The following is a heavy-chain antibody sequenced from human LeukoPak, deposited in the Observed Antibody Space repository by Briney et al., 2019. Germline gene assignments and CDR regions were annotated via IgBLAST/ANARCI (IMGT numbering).Heavy chain of an antibody. D-gene: IGHD3-9*01. V-gene: IGHV3-48*01. CDR3: AKLGNYYDILTAYHDY. J-gene: IGHJ4*02. Sequence: GGSLRLSCAASGFTFSSYSMNWVRQAPGKGLEWVSYISSSSSTIYYADSVKGRFTISRDNSKNTLYLQMNSLRAEDTAVYYCAKLGNYYDILTAYHDYWGQGTLVTVSS. CDR2: ISSSSSTI. CDR1: GFTFSSYS.